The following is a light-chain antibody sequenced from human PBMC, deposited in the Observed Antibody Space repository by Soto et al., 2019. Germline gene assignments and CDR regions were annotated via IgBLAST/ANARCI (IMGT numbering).Light chain of an antibody. J-gene: IGKJ1*01. V-gene: IGKV3-20*01. Sequence: EIVLTQSPGTLSLSPGERATLSCRSSQSVSSGYLAWYQQKPGQAPRLLIFRAFNRATGIPDRFSGSGSGTDLNLTISRLEPEEFAVYYWQQYVASPPSWTFGQGTKVEIK. CDR2: RAF. CDR3: QQYVASPPSWT. CDR1: QSVSSGY.